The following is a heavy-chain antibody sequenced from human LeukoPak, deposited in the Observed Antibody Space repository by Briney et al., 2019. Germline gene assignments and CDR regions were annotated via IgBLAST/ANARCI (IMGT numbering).Heavy chain of an antibody. CDR3: ATNDPYGDYLLY. Sequence: PSGTLSLTCTVSGGSISSYYWSWIRQPPGKGLEWIGYIYYSGSTNYNPSLKSRVTISVDTSKNQFSLKLSSVTAADTAVYYCATNDPYGDYLLYWGQGTLVTVSS. CDR2: IYYSGST. D-gene: IGHD4-17*01. J-gene: IGHJ4*02. CDR1: GGSISSYY. V-gene: IGHV4-59*01.